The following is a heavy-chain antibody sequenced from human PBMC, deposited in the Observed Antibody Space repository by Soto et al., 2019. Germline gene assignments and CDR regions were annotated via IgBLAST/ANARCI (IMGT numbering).Heavy chain of an antibody. J-gene: IGHJ6*02. Sequence: WASVKVSCKASGGTFSSYAISWVRQAPGQGLEWMGGIIPIFGTANYAQKFQGRVTITADKSTSTAYMELSSLRSEDTAVYYCARIVVVAGTSYGMDVWGQGTTVTVSS. V-gene: IGHV1-69*06. CDR1: GGTFSSYA. CDR2: IIPIFGTA. D-gene: IGHD2-15*01. CDR3: ARIVVVAGTSYGMDV.